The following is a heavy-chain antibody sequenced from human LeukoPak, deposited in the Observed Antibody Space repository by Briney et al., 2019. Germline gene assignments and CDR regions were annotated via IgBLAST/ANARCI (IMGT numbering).Heavy chain of an antibody. V-gene: IGHV4-4*07. CDR1: GGSISSYY. D-gene: IGHD5-18*01. Sequence: SETLSLTCTVSGGSISSYYWSWIRQPAVKGLEWIGRIYTSGSTNYNPSLKSRVTMSVDTSKNQFSLKLSSVTAADTAVYYCARLKIYSYGHAIYDYWGQGTLVTVSS. J-gene: IGHJ4*02. CDR3: ARLKIYSYGHAIYDY. CDR2: IYTSGST.